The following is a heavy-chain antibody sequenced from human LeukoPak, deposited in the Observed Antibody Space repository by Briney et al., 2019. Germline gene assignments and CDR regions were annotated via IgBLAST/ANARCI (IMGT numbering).Heavy chain of an antibody. V-gene: IGHV3-48*01. CDR2: ISSTGSTI. Sequence: GGPLRLSCAASGLTLSSYSMNWVRQAPAKGLEGVSYISSTGSTIYYADSVRGRFTISRDNAKNSLHLQMNSLRAEDTAVYYCARGSYSSSNYFDYWGQGTLVTVSS. CDR1: GLTLSSYS. J-gene: IGHJ4*02. CDR3: ARGSYSSSNYFDY. D-gene: IGHD6-6*01.